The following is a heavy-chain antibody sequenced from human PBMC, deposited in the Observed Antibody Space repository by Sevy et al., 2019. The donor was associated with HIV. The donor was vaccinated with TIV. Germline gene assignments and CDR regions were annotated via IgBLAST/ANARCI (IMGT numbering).Heavy chain of an antibody. Sequence: GGSLRLSCAASGFTFSTYSMNWVRQAPGKGMEWVSSISSDSYYIYYADSVKGRFTISRDNSKNSQYLQMNSLRAEDTAVYYCARATGTEAFDAFDIWGQGTMVTVSS. CDR3: ARATGTEAFDAFDI. CDR1: GFTFSTYS. V-gene: IGHV3-21*01. D-gene: IGHD1-1*01. CDR2: ISSDSYYI. J-gene: IGHJ3*02.